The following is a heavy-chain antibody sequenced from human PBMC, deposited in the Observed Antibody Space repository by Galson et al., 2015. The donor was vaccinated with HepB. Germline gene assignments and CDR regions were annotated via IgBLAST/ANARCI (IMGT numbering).Heavy chain of an antibody. Sequence: SLRLSCAASGFTFRTYAMHWVRQAPGKGLEWVAVISFDGSNNYYADSVKGRFTISRDNSKNTLYLEMYSLRAEDTAVYYCARSGYSSSWDHWYFDLWGRGTLVTVSS. D-gene: IGHD6-13*01. J-gene: IGHJ2*01. CDR3: ARSGYSSSWDHWYFDL. CDR2: ISFDGSNN. CDR1: GFTFRTYA. V-gene: IGHV3-30*04.